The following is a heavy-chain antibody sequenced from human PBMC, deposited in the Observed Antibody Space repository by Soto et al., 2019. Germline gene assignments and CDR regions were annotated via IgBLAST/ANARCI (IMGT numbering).Heavy chain of an antibody. CDR1: GGTFSSYA. CDR2: IIPIFGTA. Sequence: QVQLVQSGAEVKKPGSSVKVSCKASGGTFSSYAISWVRQAPGQGLEWMGGIIPIFGTANYAQKFQGRVTITADESTSTAYMELSSLRSEETAVYYCAGPSNYDFWSGYYKWGDAFDIWGQGTMVTVSS. D-gene: IGHD3-3*01. V-gene: IGHV1-69*01. CDR3: AGPSNYDFWSGYYKWGDAFDI. J-gene: IGHJ3*02.